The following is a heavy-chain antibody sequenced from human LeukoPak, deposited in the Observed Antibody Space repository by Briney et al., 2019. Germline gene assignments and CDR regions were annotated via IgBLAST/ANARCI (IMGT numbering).Heavy chain of an antibody. D-gene: IGHD3-22*01. CDR3: ARGPYYDSSGYFIY. CDR1: GGSFSGYY. Sequence: SETLPLTCAVYGGSFSGYYWNWIRQSPGKGLEWIGEINHSGSTNYNPSLKSRVTISVDTSKNQFSLKLSSVTAADTAVYYCARGPYYDSSGYFIYWGQGTLVTVSS. V-gene: IGHV4-34*01. J-gene: IGHJ4*02. CDR2: INHSGST.